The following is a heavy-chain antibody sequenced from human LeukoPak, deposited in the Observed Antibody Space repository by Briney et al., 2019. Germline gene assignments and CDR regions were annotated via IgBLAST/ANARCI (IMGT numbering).Heavy chain of an antibody. D-gene: IGHD4-17*01. CDR1: GFTFGDYA. CDR3: SRESGDYEVTFDY. V-gene: IGHV3-49*03. Sequence: PGRSLRLSCTASGFTFGDYAMSWFRQAPGKGLEWVGFIRSKAYGGTTEYAASVKGRFTISRDDSKSIAYLQMNSLKTEDTAVYYCSRESGDYEVTFDYWGQGTLVTVSS. CDR2: IRSKAYGGTT. J-gene: IGHJ4*02.